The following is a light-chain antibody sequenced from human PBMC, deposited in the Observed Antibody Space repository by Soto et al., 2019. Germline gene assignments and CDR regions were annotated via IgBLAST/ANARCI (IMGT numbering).Light chain of an antibody. Sequence: QSVLTQTPSVSAAPGQKVTISCSGSSSNIGNNYVSWYQQLPGTAPKLLIYDNNKRPSGIPDRFSGSKSGTSATLGITGLQTGDEADYCCGTWDSSLSAVVFGGGTKLTVL. V-gene: IGLV1-51*01. J-gene: IGLJ2*01. CDR2: DNN. CDR3: GTWDSSLSAVV. CDR1: SSNIGNNY.